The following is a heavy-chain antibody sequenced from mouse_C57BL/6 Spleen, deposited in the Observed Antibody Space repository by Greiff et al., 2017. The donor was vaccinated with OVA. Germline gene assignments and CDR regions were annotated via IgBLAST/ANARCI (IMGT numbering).Heavy chain of an antibody. Sequence: EVKLQQSGPVLVKPGASVKMSCKASGYTFTDYYMNWVKQSHGKSLEWIGVINPYNGGTSYNQKFKGKATLTVDKSSSTAYMELNSLTSEDSAVYYCARNDYGSDSDYWGQGTTLTVSS. CDR3: ARNDYGSDSDY. D-gene: IGHD1-1*01. CDR2: INPYNGGT. V-gene: IGHV1-19*01. J-gene: IGHJ2*01. CDR1: GYTFTDYY.